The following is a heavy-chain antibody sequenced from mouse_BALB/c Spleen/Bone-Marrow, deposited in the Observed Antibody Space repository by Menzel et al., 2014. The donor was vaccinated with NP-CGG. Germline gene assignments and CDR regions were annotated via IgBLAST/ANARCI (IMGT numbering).Heavy chain of an antibody. Sequence: VQLQQSGAELVKPGASVKLSCTASGFNIKDTYMHWVKQRPEQGLEWIGRIDPANGNTKYDPKFQGKATITADTSSNTAYLQLSSLTSEDTAVYYCASYCYGSSLFAYWGQGTLVTVSA. CDR2: IDPANGNT. CDR3: ASYCYGSSLFAY. V-gene: IGHV14-3*02. CDR1: GFNIKDTY. J-gene: IGHJ3*01. D-gene: IGHD1-1*01.